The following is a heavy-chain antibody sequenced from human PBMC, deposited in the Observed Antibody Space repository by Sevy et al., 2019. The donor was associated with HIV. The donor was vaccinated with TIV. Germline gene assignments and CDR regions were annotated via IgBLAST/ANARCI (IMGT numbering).Heavy chain of an antibody. D-gene: IGHD2-21*01. V-gene: IGHV1-69*10. CDR3: ASVRPCGGDCYYFDS. CDR1: GGSLSNYG. J-gene: IGHJ4*02. CDR2: IIPRVGLT. Sequence: ASVKVSCKASGGSLSNYGMNWVRQAPGQGLEWTGGIIPRVGLTNYAQRFQDRVTITADESTSTVYIEVRRLTSEDTGVYHCASVRPCGGDCYYFDSWGQGTLVTVSS.